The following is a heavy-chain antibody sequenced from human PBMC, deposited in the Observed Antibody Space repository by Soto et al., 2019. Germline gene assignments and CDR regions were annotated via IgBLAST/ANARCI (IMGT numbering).Heavy chain of an antibody. CDR3: ARIRHWTGDPDYYGMDV. Sequence: SGPTLVNPTQTLTLTCTFSGFSLSTSGMCVSWIRQPPGKALEWLALIDWDDDKYYSTSLKTRLTISKDTSKNQVVLTMTNMEPVDTATYYCARIRHWTGDPDYYGMDVWGQGTTVTVSS. CDR2: IDWDDDK. J-gene: IGHJ6*02. D-gene: IGHD7-27*01. CDR1: GFSLSTSGMC. V-gene: IGHV2-70*01.